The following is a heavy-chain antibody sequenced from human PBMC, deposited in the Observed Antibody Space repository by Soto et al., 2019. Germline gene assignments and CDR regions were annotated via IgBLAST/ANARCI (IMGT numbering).Heavy chain of an antibody. V-gene: IGHV3-30*18. D-gene: IGHD4-17*01. CDR2: ISYDGSNK. Sequence: PGGSLRLSCAASGFTFSSYGMHWVRQAPGKGLEWVAVISYDGSNKYYADSVKGRFTISRDNSKNTLYLQMNSLRAEDTAVYYCAKFTVTYSYFDYWGQGTLVTVSS. CDR3: AKFTVTYSYFDY. J-gene: IGHJ4*02. CDR1: GFTFSSYG.